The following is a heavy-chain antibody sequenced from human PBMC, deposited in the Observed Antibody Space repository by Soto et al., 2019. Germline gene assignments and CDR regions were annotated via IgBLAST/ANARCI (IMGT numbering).Heavy chain of an antibody. J-gene: IGHJ6*03. CDR2: IYYSGST. Sequence: PSETLSLTCTVSGGSISSGGYYWSWIRQHPGKGLEWIGYIYYSGSTYYNPSLKSRVTISVDTSKNQFSLKLSSVTAADTAVYYCARDAYYYGSGSYRNYYYYYMDVWGKGTTVTVSS. V-gene: IGHV4-31*03. CDR3: ARDAYYYGSGSYRNYYYYYMDV. CDR1: GGSISSGGYY. D-gene: IGHD3-10*01.